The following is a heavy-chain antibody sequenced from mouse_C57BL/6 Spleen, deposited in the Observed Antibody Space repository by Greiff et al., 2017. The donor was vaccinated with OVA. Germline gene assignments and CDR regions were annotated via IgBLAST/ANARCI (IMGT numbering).Heavy chain of an antibody. Sequence: VQLQQPGAELVKPGASVKLSCKASGYTFTSYWMHWVKQRPGQGLEWIGMIHPNSGSTNYNEKFKSKATLTVDKPSSTAYMQLSSLTSEDSAVYYCARGDSNWDYAMDYWGQGTSVTVSS. CDR3: ARGDSNWDYAMDY. CDR2: IHPNSGST. D-gene: IGHD2-5*01. V-gene: IGHV1-64*01. CDR1: GYTFTSYW. J-gene: IGHJ4*01.